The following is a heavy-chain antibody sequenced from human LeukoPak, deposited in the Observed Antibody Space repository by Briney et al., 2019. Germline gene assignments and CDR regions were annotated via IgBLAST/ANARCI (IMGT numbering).Heavy chain of an antibody. CDR3: ARVDRYHFYLDV. CDR2: IIPIFGTP. J-gene: IGHJ6*03. CDR1: GGTFRTYS. Sequence: ASVKVSCKASGGTFRTYSVTWVRQAPGQGLEWMGGIIPIFGTPNYAQKFQGRVRVTTDDATGTAYMELSSLMSEDTAIYYCARVDRYHFYLDVWGKGTPVTVSS. V-gene: IGHV1-69*05.